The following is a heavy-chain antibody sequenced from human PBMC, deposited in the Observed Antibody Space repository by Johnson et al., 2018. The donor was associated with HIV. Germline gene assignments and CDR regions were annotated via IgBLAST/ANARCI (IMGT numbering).Heavy chain of an antibody. D-gene: IGHD2-8*01. CDR3: ARLGLTDAFDM. CDR1: GFTFSSYA. Sequence: QVQLVESGGGVVQPGGSLRLSCAASGFTFSSYAMHWVRQAPGKGLEWVAVISYDGSNKYYADSVKGRFTISRDNSKNTLYLQMNSLRAEDTAVYYCARLGLTDAFDMWGQGTMVTVSS. V-gene: IGHV3-30-3*01. J-gene: IGHJ3*02. CDR2: ISYDGSNK.